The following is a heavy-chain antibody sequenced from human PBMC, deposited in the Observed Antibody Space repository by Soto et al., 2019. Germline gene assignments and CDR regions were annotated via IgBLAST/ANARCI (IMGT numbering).Heavy chain of an antibody. Sequence: PGGSLRLSCAASGFTFSSFGMHWVRQAPGKGLEWVAGISYDGSSKYYADSVKGRFTNSRDNSKNTRYLQMNSLRAEDTAVYYCARGVYSYGYDYWGQGTLVTVSS. D-gene: IGHD5-18*01. CDR1: GFTFSSFG. J-gene: IGHJ4*02. CDR3: ARGVYSYGYDY. V-gene: IGHV3-30*03. CDR2: ISYDGSSK.